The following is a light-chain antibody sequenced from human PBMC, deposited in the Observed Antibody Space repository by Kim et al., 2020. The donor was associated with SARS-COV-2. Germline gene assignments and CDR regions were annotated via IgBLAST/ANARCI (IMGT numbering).Light chain of an antibody. Sequence: SPGGRPTLPSSASQSVGNYLAWFHQKPGHAPRLLIYYASKRATGTPARFSGSGSGADVTLTISSLEPEDFAVYYCQQRYSWPSITFGQGTRLEIK. V-gene: IGKV3-11*01. CDR2: YAS. J-gene: IGKJ5*01. CDR1: QSVGNY. CDR3: QQRYSWPSIT.